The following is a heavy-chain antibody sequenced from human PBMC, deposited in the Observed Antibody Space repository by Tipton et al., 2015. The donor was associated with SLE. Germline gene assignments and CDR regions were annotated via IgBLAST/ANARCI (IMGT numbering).Heavy chain of an antibody. Sequence: SLRLSCAASGFTFSTYGMHWVRQAPGKGLEWVAFIRYDGSNSYYADSVKGRFTLSRDNSRNTVYLQMSSLITEDTAMYYCTRDFHDAFDIWGHGTMVTVSS. D-gene: IGHD1-1*01. CDR3: TRDFHDAFDI. V-gene: IGHV3-30*02. J-gene: IGHJ3*02. CDR1: GFTFSTYG. CDR2: IRYDGSNS.